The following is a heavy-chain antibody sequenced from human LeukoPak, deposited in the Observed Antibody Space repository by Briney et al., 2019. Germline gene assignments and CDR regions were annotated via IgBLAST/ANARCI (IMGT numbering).Heavy chain of an antibody. CDR3: ARIGGNGDY. V-gene: IGHV4-4*07. Sequence: SETLSLTCTVSGGSISSYYWSWLRQPAGKGLECIGRIYISGSTTYNPSLKSRVTLSIDTSKNQFSLKLRSVTAADTAVYYCARIGGNGDYWGQGTLVTVSS. J-gene: IGHJ4*02. D-gene: IGHD4-23*01. CDR1: GGSISSYY. CDR2: IYISGST.